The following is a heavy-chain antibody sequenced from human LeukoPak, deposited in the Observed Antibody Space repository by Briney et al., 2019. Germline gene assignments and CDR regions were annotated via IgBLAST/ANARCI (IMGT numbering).Heavy chain of an antibody. V-gene: IGHV1-3*01. CDR2: INAGNGNT. CDR3: ARDSHTYHSYLDY. CDR1: GYTFTSYA. Sequence: ASVTVSCKASGYTFTSYAMHWVRQAPGQRLEWMGWINAGNGNTKYSQKFQGRVTITRDTSASTAYMELSSLRSEDTAVYYCARDSHTYHSYLDYWGQGTLVTVSS. J-gene: IGHJ4*02.